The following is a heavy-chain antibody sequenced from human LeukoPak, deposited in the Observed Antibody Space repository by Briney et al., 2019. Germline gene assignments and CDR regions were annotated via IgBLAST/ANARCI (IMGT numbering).Heavy chain of an antibody. CDR3: ARGGGSYSGYYYGMDV. CDR2: TYYRSKWYN. Sequence: SQTLSLTCAISGDSVSSNSAAWNWIRQSPSRGLEWLGRTYYRSKWYNDYAVSVKSRITINPDTSKNQFSLELNSVTPEDTAVYYCARGGGSYSGYYYGMDVWGQGTTVTVSS. D-gene: IGHD1-26*01. CDR1: GDSVSSNSAA. V-gene: IGHV6-1*01. J-gene: IGHJ6*02.